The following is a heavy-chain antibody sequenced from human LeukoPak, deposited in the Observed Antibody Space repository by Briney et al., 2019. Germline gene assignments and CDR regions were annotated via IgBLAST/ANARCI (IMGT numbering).Heavy chain of an antibody. V-gene: IGHV1-18*01. J-gene: IGHJ4*02. CDR3: ARDPFYDTVGGSYRPLDY. CDR2: ISAYNGNT. D-gene: IGHD3-16*02. Sequence: ASVKVSCKTSGYTFSSFGITWVRQAPGQGLEWMGWISAYNGNTNYVEKLRGRVTMTTDRSTATAYMELRSLTSDDTAMYHCARDPFYDTVGGSYRPLDYWGQGTPITVSS. CDR1: GYTFSSFG.